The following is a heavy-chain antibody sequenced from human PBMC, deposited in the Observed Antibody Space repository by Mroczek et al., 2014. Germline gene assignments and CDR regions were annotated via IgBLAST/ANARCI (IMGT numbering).Heavy chain of an antibody. CDR1: GGSFSGYY. D-gene: IGHD2-2*01. CDR2: INHSGST. V-gene: IGHV4-34*01. Sequence: QVQLQQWGAGLLKPSETLSLTCAVYGGSFSGYYWSWIRQPPGKGLEWIGEINHSGSTNYNPSLKSRVTISVDTSKNQFSLKLSSVTAADTAVYYCARGWYSKKDIVVVPAASDEYYYYYGMDVWGQGTTVTVSS. J-gene: IGHJ6*02. CDR3: ARGWYSKKDIVVVPAASDEYYYYYGMDV.